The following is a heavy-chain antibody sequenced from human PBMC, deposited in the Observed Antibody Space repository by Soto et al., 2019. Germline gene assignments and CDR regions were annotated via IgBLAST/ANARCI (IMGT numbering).Heavy chain of an antibody. J-gene: IGHJ6*02. V-gene: IGHV1-69*13. D-gene: IGHD3-9*01. Sequence: SVKVSCKASGGTFSSYAISWVRQAPGQGLEWMGGVIPIFGTANYAQKFQGRVTITADESTSTAYMELSSLRSEDTAVYYCARVDDILTGYKVTAGYYYYGMDVWGQGTTVTVSS. CDR1: GGTFSSYA. CDR2: VIPIFGTA. CDR3: ARVDDILTGYKVTAGYYYYGMDV.